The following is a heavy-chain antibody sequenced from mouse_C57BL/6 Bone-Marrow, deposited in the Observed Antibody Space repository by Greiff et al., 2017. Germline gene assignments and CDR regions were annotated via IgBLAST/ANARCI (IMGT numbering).Heavy chain of an antibody. CDR3: ARNPFFITTVVATRYYAMDY. J-gene: IGHJ4*01. D-gene: IGHD1-1*01. CDR2: ISSGSSTI. CDR1: GFTFSDYG. Sequence: EVKLQESGGGLVKPGGSLKLSCAASGFTFSDYGMHWVRQAPEKGLEWVAYISSGSSTIYYADTVKGRFTISRDNAKNTLFLQMTSLRSEDTAMYYCARNPFFITTVVATRYYAMDYWGQGTSVTVSS. V-gene: IGHV5-17*01.